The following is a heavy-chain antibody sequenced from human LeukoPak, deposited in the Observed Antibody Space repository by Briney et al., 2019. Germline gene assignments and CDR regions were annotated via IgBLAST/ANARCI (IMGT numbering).Heavy chain of an antibody. Sequence: SQTLSLTCAISGDSVSSNSAAWNWIRQSPSRGLEWLGRTYYRSKWYNDYAVSVKSRITINPDTSKNQFSLQLNSVTPEDTAVYYCARDKPYYYDSSGYYVGSLRRDYWYFDLWGRGTLVTVSS. CDR1: GDSVSSNSAA. J-gene: IGHJ2*01. V-gene: IGHV6-1*01. CDR2: TYYRSKWYN. CDR3: ARDKPYYYDSSGYYVGSLRRDYWYFDL. D-gene: IGHD3-22*01.